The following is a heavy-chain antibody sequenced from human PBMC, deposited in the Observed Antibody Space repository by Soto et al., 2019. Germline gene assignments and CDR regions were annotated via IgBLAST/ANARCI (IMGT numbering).Heavy chain of an antibody. CDR3: ARGYYDFWSGYYPRGMDV. V-gene: IGHV1-8*01. CDR2: MNPNSGNT. CDR1: GYTFTSYD. Sequence: QVQLVQSGAEVKKPGASVKVSCKASGYTFTSYDINWVRQATGQGLEWMGWMNPNSGNTGYAQKFQGRVTMTRNTSISTAYMELSSLRSEDTAVYDCARGYYDFWSGYYPRGMDVWGQGTTVTVSS. D-gene: IGHD3-3*01. J-gene: IGHJ6*02.